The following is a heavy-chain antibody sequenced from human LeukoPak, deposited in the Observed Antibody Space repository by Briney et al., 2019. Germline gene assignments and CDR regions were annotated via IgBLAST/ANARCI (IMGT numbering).Heavy chain of an antibody. CDR1: GFTFSNYA. V-gene: IGHV3-30*04. J-gene: IGHJ5*02. D-gene: IGHD3-10*01. CDR3: ARARKSGGITMIRGVKDRGWFDP. CDR2: ISYGGSNK. Sequence: PGGSLRLSCVASGFTFSNYAMHWVRQAPGKGLEWVAVISYGGSNKYYADSVKGRFTISRDNSKNTLYLQMNSLRAEDTAVYYCARARKSGGITMIRGVKDRGWFDPWGQGTLVTVSS.